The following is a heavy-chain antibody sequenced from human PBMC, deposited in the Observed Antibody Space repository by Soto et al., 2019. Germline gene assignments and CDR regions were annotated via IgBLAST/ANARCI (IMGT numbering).Heavy chain of an antibody. Sequence: EVQLLESGGGLVQPGGSLRLSCAASGFTFSVHVMDWVRQVPGKGLVWVARMNSAGSSVSYADSGKGRFTVSRDNAKNTLYLQMPSPRVEDTTVYYCARVKWDLPFHWGRGALVTVSS. V-gene: IGHV3-74*02. D-gene: IGHD1-26*01. J-gene: IGHJ4*02. CDR1: GFTFSVHV. CDR3: ARVKWDLPFH. CDR2: MNSAGSSV.